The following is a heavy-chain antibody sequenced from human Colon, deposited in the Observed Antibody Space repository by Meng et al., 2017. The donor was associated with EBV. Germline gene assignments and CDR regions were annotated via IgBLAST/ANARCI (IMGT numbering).Heavy chain of an antibody. J-gene: IGHJ1*01. CDR2: ISGSGGT. D-gene: IGHD1-26*01. Sequence: EVHLLGCGGGLVTPGGSLRLSVAAFGFTFTSYGRRWVRPAPGKGLEWVSTISGSGGTYYADSVKGRFTISRDNSKNTLYLQMNSLRAEDTAVYYCAKGGGSSAAEYFQHWGQGTLVTVSS. V-gene: IGHV3-23*01. CDR1: GFTFTSYG. CDR3: AKGGGSSAAEYFQH.